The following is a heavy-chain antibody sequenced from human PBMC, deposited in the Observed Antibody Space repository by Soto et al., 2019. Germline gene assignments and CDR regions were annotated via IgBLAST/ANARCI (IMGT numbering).Heavy chain of an antibody. V-gene: IGHV1-69*06. CDR2: IIPIFGTA. D-gene: IGHD3-10*01. CDR3: ASEGVRGEVYYYYYGMDV. Sequence: WASVKVSCKASGGTFSSYAISWVRQAPGQGLEWMGGIIPIFGTANYAQKFQGRVTITADKSTSTAYMELSSLRSEDTAVYYCASEGVRGEVYYYYYGMDVWGQGTTVTVSS. CDR1: GGTFSSYA. J-gene: IGHJ6*02.